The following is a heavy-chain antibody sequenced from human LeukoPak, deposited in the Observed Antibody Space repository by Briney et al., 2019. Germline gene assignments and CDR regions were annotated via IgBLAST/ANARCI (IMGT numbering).Heavy chain of an antibody. J-gene: IGHJ4*02. CDR1: GFTFSSYD. Sequence: GGSLRLSCAASGFTFSSYDMIWVRQAPGKGLEWLSTITSRSANTYYAEPAKGRFTISRDDAKNSLYLHMNSLRAEDTAVYYCGRNFNYWGQGTLVTVAS. CDR3: GRNFNY. CDR2: ITSRSANT. V-gene: IGHV3-21*01.